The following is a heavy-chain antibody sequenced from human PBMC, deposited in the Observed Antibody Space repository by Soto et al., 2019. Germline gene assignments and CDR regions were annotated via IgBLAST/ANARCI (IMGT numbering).Heavy chain of an antibody. CDR3: GRRLPGGHCSGVTCDNFDC. CDR1: GYTFINYL. V-gene: IGHV1-18*01. D-gene: IGHD2-15*01. Sequence: QVQLVQSGGEVKKPGASMKVSCKASGYTFINYLISWVRQAPGQGLEWMGWISADSGNTSYAQKFQGRVTLTTDTATNTAYMDLRSLRSDATATYYCGRRLPGGHCSGVTCDNFDCWGQGTVVSVSS. J-gene: IGHJ4*02. CDR2: ISADSGNT.